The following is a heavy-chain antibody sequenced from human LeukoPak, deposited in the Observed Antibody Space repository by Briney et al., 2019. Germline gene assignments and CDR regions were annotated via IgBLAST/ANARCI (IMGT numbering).Heavy chain of an antibody. CDR1: GYTFNRYA. CDR2: ISAYNGNT. V-gene: IGHV1-18*01. Sequence: ASVKVSSKASGYTFNRYAISWVRQAPGQGLEWMGWISAYNGNTNYAQKLQGRVTMTTDTSTSTAYMDLRSLRSDDTAVYYCARHLFGDYFFDYWGQGTLVTVSS. D-gene: IGHD4-17*01. CDR3: ARHLFGDYFFDY. J-gene: IGHJ4*02.